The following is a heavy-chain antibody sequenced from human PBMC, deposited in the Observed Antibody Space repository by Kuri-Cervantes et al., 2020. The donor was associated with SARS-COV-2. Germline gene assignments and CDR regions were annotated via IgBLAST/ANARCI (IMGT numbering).Heavy chain of an antibody. CDR3: AKHEGAAMDLFDY. D-gene: IGHD5-18*01. CDR1: GGSISSYY. Sequence: SETLSLTCTVSGGSISSYYWSWIRQPPGKGLEWIGSIYYSGSTYYNPSLKSRVTISVDTSKNQFSLKLRSVTAADTAVYFCAKHEGAAMDLFDYWGQGALVTVSS. CDR2: IYYSGST. V-gene: IGHV4-59*05. J-gene: IGHJ4*02.